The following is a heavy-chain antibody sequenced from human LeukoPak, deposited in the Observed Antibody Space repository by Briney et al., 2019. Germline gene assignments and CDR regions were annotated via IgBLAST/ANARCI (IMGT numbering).Heavy chain of an antibody. D-gene: IGHD3-22*01. CDR2: ISGGGGST. Sequence: PGGSLRLSCAASGFTFSSYAMSWVRQAPGKGLEWVSAISGGGGSTYYADSVKGRFTISRDNSKNTLYLQMNSLRAEDTAVYHCAKDPAGLYYYDSSGYFDYWGQGTLVTVSS. V-gene: IGHV3-23*01. CDR1: GFTFSSYA. CDR3: AKDPAGLYYYDSSGYFDY. J-gene: IGHJ4*02.